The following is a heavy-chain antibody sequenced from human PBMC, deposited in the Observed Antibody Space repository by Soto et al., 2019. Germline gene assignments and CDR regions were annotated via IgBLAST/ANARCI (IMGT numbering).Heavy chain of an antibody. CDR3: ARREYSYGRNYYYGMDV. CDR1: GGSISSYY. Sequence: QVQLQESGPGLVKPSETLSLTCTVSGGSISSYYWSWIRQPPGKGLEWIGYIYYSGSTNYNPSLKSRVTISVDTSKNQFSLKLSSVTAADTAVYYCARREYSYGRNYYYGMDVWGQGTTVTVSS. V-gene: IGHV4-59*08. J-gene: IGHJ6*02. D-gene: IGHD5-18*01. CDR2: IYYSGST.